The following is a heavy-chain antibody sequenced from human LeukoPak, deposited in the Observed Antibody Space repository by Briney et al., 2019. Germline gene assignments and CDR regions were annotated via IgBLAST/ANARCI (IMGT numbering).Heavy chain of an antibody. D-gene: IGHD6-19*01. V-gene: IGHV3-7*01. CDR3: ARDKRGAWYGGDAFDI. CDR1: GFTFGSSW. J-gene: IGHJ3*02. CDR2: VKQDGSEK. Sequence: GGSLRLSCAASGFTFGSSWMSWVRQAPGKGLEWVANVKQDGSEKYYVDSVKGRFTISRDNAKNSLYLQMDSLRAEDTAVYYCARDKRGAWYGGDAFDIWGQGTMVTVSS.